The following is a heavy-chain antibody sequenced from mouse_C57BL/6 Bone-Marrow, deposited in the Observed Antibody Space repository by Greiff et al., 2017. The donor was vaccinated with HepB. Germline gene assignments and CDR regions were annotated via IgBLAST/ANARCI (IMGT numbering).Heavy chain of an antibody. D-gene: IGHD2-4*01. V-gene: IGHV1-47*01. Sequence: QVQLQQSGAELVKPGASVKMSCKASGYTFTTYPIEWMKQNHGKSLEWIGNFHPYNDDTKYNEKLKGKATLTVEKSSSTVYLELSRLTSDDSAVYYCARGEFRLRRGGYAMDYWGQGTSVTVSS. CDR3: ARGEFRLRRGGYAMDY. CDR2: FHPYNDDT. CDR1: GYTFTTYP. J-gene: IGHJ4*01.